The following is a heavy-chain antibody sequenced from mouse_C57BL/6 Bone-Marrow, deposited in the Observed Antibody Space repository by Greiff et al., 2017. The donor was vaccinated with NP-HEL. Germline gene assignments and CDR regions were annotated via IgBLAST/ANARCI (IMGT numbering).Heavy chain of an antibody. CDR1: GFSLSTFGMG. D-gene: IGHD2-4*01. Sequence: QITLKESGPGILQPSQTLSLTCSFSGFSLSTFGMGVGWIRQPSGKGLEWLAHIWWDDDKYYNPALKSRLTISKDTSKNQVFLKIANVDTADTATYYCARIFYDYDGYAMDYWGQGTSVTVSS. CDR3: ARIFYDYDGYAMDY. J-gene: IGHJ4*01. V-gene: IGHV8-8*01. CDR2: IWWDDDK.